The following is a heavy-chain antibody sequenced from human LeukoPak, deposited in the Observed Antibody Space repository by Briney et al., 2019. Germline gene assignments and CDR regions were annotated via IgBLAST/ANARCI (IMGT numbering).Heavy chain of an antibody. V-gene: IGHV3-9*03. Sequence: GGSLRLSCAASGFTFDDYAMHWVRQAPGKGLEWVSGISWNSGSIGYADSVKGRFTISRDNAKNSLYLQMNSLRAEDMALYYCAKDVKSGSSSFGYFDLWGRGTLVTVSS. CDR2: ISWNSGSI. CDR1: GFTFDDYA. D-gene: IGHD6-6*01. CDR3: AKDVKSGSSSFGYFDL. J-gene: IGHJ2*01.